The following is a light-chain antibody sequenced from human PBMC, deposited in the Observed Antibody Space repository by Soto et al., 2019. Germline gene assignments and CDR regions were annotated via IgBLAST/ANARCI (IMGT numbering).Light chain of an antibody. V-gene: IGKV1-8*01. CDR3: QQFKSYPNT. CDR1: QGISSY. J-gene: IGKJ5*01. CDR2: AAS. Sequence: AIRLTQSPSLRSSSTRDRCAFTXRASQGISSYLAWYQQKPGKAPKLLIYAASTLQNGVPSTFSGSGSGTEFTLTISSLEPEDFGTYYCQQFKSYPNTFGQGTRLEI.